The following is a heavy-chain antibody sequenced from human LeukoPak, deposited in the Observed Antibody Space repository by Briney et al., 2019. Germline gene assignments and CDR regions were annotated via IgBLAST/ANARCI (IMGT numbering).Heavy chain of an antibody. CDR2: INHSGST. J-gene: IGHJ4*02. CDR1: GGSFSGYY. D-gene: IGHD2-21*02. CDR3: ARGRVVTAILDY. V-gene: IGHV4-34*01. Sequence: SETLSLTCAVYGGSFSGYYWSWIRQPPGKGLEWSGEINHSGSTNYNPSLKSRVTISVDTSKNQFSLKRSSVTAADTAVYYCARGRVVTAILDYWGQGTLVTVSS.